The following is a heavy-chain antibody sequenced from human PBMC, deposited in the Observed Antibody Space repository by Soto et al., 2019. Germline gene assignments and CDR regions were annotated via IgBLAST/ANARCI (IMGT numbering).Heavy chain of an antibody. J-gene: IGHJ4*02. CDR3: ARVSSSWGLVNYFDY. CDR1: GGTFSSYT. CDR2: IIPILGIA. Sequence: ASVKVSCKASGGTFSSYTISWVRQAPGQGLEWMGRIIPILGIANYAQKFQGRVTITADKSTSTAYMELSSLRSEDTAVYYCARVSSSWGLVNYFDYWGQGTLVTVSS. D-gene: IGHD6-13*01. V-gene: IGHV1-69*02.